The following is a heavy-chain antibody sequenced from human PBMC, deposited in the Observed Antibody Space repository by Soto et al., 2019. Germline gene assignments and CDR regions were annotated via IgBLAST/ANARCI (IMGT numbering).Heavy chain of an antibody. CDR3: ARVGFYGSGSEEDY. CDR2: ILPIFGTA. D-gene: IGHD3-10*01. V-gene: IGHV1-69*01. CDR1: GGTFSSYA. Sequence: QVQLVQSGAEVKKPGSSVKVSCKASGGTFSSYAISWVRQAPGQGLEWMGGILPIFGTANYSQKFQGRVTITADESTSKAYLELSSLRAEDTAVYYCARVGFYGSGSEEDYWRQETLGNVSS. J-gene: IGHJ4*02.